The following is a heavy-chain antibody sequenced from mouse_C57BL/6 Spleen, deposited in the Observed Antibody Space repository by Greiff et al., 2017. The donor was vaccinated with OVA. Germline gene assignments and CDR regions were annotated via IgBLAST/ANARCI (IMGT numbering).Heavy chain of an antibody. D-gene: IGHD2-3*01. Sequence: QVHLQQSGAGLVTPSPCLTITCTASGFALTSYGVRWVRQRPGKGLEWLGVIWGDGSTTDYSALITRLSISENNSTSQVFLKLNSLQTDDTAAYYGAKQRWLLRGGALGGWGTGTTVTVS. J-gene: IGHJ1*03. CDR2: IWGDGST. CDR1: GFALTSYG. CDR3: AKQRWLLRGGALGG. V-gene: IGHV2-3*01.